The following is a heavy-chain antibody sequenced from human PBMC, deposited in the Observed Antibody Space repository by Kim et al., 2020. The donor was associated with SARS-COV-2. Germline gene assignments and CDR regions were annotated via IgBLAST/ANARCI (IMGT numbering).Heavy chain of an antibody. V-gene: IGHV1-18*01. Sequence: ASVKVSCKASGYTFTSYGLSWVRQAPGQGLEWMGWISPYNGKTNSAQNLQGRVSMTTDTSTSTAYMELRSLRSDDTAVYYCARDRSGNSDAFDIWGQGTM. J-gene: IGHJ3*02. CDR3: ARDRSGNSDAFDI. CDR1: GYTFTSYG. D-gene: IGHD1-26*01. CDR2: ISPYNGKT.